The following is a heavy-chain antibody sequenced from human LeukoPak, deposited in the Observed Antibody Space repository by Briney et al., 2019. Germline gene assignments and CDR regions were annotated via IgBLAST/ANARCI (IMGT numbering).Heavy chain of an antibody. CDR2: IYYSGST. J-gene: IGHJ4*02. D-gene: IGHD6-19*01. CDR1: GGSISSYC. Sequence: SETLSLTCTVSGGSISSYCWSWIRQPPGKGLEWIGYIYYSGSTNYNPSLKSRVTISVDTSKNQFSLKLSSVTAADTAVYYCARGGSGWYPGGYYFDYWGQGTLVTVSS. CDR3: ARGGSGWYPGGYYFDY. V-gene: IGHV4-59*01.